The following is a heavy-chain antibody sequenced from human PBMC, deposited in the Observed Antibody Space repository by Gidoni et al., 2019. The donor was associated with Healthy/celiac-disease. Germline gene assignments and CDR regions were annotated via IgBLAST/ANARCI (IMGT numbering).Heavy chain of an antibody. V-gene: IGHV1-18*01. D-gene: IGHD2-15*01. CDR3: ARDMMDLVVAATNVRNSGHAFDI. Sequence: QVQLVQSGAEVKKPGASVKVSCKASGYTFASYGIIWLRQAPGQGLEWMGGISAYNGNTNYAQKLQGRVTMTTDTSTSKAYMELRSLRSDDTAVYYCARDMMDLVVAATNVRNSGHAFDIWGQGTMVTVSS. CDR2: ISAYNGNT. J-gene: IGHJ3*02. CDR1: GYTFASYG.